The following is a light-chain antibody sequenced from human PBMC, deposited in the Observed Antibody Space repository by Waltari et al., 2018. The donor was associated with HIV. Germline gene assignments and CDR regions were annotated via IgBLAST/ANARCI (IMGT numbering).Light chain of an antibody. J-gene: IGKJ1*01. CDR1: QNVDSNY. CDR3: QQYGTSPT. CDR2: GAS. Sequence: EIVLTQSPGTLSLSPGDRATLFCRASQNVDSNYIAWYQHKSGQPPRLLISGASSRATGIPDKFGGSGSGTHFTLTINERAPEDFAMYYCQQYGTSPTFGQGTKVEI. V-gene: IGKV3-20*01.